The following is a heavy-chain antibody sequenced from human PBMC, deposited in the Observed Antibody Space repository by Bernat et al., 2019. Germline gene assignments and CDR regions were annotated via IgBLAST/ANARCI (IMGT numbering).Heavy chain of an antibody. Sequence: EVQLVESGGGLVQPGGSLRLSCAASGFTFSSYAMTWVRQAPGKGLEWVSSISGSAGNTYYADSVKGRFTISRDNSKNTLCLQMNSLRAEDTAVYYCAKGELVTTPRRFDYWGQGTLVTVSS. D-gene: IGHD3-9*01. CDR3: AKGELVTTPRRFDY. CDR1: GFTFSSYA. V-gene: IGHV3-23*04. J-gene: IGHJ4*02. CDR2: ISGSAGNT.